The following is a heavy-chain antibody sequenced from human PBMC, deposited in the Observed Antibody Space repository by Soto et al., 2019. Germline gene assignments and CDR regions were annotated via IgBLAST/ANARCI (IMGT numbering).Heavy chain of an antibody. V-gene: IGHV1-18*01. J-gene: IGHJ6*02. CDR1: GYTFTSYV. CDR3: ASYRCHLVLYAMDV. D-gene: IGHD3-16*02. Sequence: QVQLVQSGADVKKPGASVKVSCKASGYTFTSYVITWVRQAPGQGLEGMGWIIAYNGTTNYARTLQGRVTMTTDTSTSTAYVGLRSMRSDITAVYYRASYRCHLVLYAMDVWGQGTWVTSSS. CDR2: IIAYNGTT.